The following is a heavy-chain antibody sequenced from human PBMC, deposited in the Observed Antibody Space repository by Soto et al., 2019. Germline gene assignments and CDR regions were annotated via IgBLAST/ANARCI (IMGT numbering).Heavy chain of an antibody. D-gene: IGHD6-19*01. Sequence: GGSLRLSCAASGFTFSSYSMHWVRQAPGKGLEWVAVISYDGSNKYYADSVKGRFTISRDNSKNTLYLQMNSLRAEDTAVYYCAKDSYFGEGNSSGWDHFDYWGQGTLVTVSS. CDR3: AKDSYFGEGNSSGWDHFDY. J-gene: IGHJ4*02. V-gene: IGHV3-30*18. CDR1: GFTFSSYS. CDR2: ISYDGSNK.